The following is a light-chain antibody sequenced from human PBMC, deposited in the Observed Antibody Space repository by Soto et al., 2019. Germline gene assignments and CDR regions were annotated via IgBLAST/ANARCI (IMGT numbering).Light chain of an antibody. V-gene: IGKV3-15*01. CDR3: QQYNNWPPT. Sequence: EIVLTQSPATLSVSPGERATLSCRASQSVSSNLLSYQQKPGQAPRLLIYGASTSANGIPSRFSGSRSGTEFTPTISSLQSEDFAVYYCQQYNNWPPTFGQGTRLEIK. CDR2: GAS. CDR1: QSVSSN. J-gene: IGKJ5*01.